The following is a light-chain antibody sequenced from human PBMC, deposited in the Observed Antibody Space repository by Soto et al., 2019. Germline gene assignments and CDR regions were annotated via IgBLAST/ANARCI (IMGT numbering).Light chain of an antibody. CDR3: HQRSNWPLT. V-gene: IGKV3-11*01. Sequence: EIVLTQSPGTLSLSPGERATLSCRASQSVSSSYLAWYQQKPGQAPRLLIYDASNRATGIPARFSGSGSGTDFTLTISSLEPEDFAVYFCHQRSNWPLTFGGGTKVDI. J-gene: IGKJ4*01. CDR2: DAS. CDR1: QSVSSSY.